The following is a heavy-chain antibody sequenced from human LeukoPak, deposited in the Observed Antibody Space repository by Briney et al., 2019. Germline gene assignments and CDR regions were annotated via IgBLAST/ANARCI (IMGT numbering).Heavy chain of an antibody. Sequence: SETLSLTCTVSGDSVSNIESYWGWIRQPPGKQLEWIGSVSSTGSPYYNPSLESRVSFSMSASENQFPLFLNAVTAADTAVYYCVRVSTMVPKIIEPRGYFDYWGQGILVTASS. CDR1: GDSVSNIESY. V-gene: IGHV4-39*06. J-gene: IGHJ4*02. D-gene: IGHD3-10*01. CDR3: VRVSTMVPKIIEPRGYFDY. CDR2: VSSTGSP.